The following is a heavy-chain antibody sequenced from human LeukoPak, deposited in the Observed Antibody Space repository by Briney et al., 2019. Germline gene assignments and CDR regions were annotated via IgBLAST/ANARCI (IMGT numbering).Heavy chain of an antibody. CDR1: GGTFSIYA. J-gene: IGHJ4*02. CDR3: ASSTQPLPSNAYTVTTDY. CDR2: IIPIFGTA. Sequence: GASVNVSCTASGGTFSIYAISWVRQAPGQGLEWMGGIIPIFGTANYAQKFQGRVTITADESTSTAYMELSSLRSEDTAVYYCASSTQPLPSNAYTVTTDYWGQGTLVTVSS. D-gene: IGHD4-11*01. V-gene: IGHV1-69*01.